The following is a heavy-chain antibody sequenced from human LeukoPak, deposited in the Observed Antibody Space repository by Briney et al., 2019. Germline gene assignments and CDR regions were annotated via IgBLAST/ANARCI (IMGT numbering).Heavy chain of an antibody. Sequence: PSETLSLTCTVSGGSITSYYWSWIRQPPGKGLEWIGHIYYSGSTNYNPSLKSRVTISVDTSKNQFSLKLSSVTAADTAVYYCARDAGYCSGGSCYLGLYYYYGMDVWGQGTTVTVSS. CDR1: GGSITSYY. D-gene: IGHD2-15*01. J-gene: IGHJ6*02. CDR3: ARDAGYCSGGSCYLGLYYYYGMDV. V-gene: IGHV4-59*01. CDR2: IYYSGST.